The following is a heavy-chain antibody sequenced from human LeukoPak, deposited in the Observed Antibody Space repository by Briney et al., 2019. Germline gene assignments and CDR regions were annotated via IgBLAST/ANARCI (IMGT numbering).Heavy chain of an antibody. V-gene: IGHV4-59*01. D-gene: IGHD3-10*01. CDR3: ARTSGSYLEIFDY. CDR2: IYYSGST. Sequence: PSETLSLTCTVSGGSISSYYWSWIRQPPGKGLEWIGYIYYSGSTNYNPSLKSRVTISVDTSKNQFSLKLSSVTAADTAVYYCARTSGSYLEIFDYWGQGTLVTVSS. CDR1: GGSISSYY. J-gene: IGHJ4*01.